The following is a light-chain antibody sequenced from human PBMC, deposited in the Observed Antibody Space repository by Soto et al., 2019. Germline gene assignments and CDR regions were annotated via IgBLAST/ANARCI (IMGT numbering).Light chain of an antibody. J-gene: IGKJ1*01. V-gene: IGKV3-20*01. Sequence: EIVFTHSPGTLSLSPGERATLSCRASQSISSNYLAWYQQTPGQAPRLLIYDAASRAAGIPDRFSGSGSGTDFTLTISRLEPEDFGVYYCQQYGGSPRTFGQGTKVDIK. CDR1: QSISSNY. CDR2: DAA. CDR3: QQYGGSPRT.